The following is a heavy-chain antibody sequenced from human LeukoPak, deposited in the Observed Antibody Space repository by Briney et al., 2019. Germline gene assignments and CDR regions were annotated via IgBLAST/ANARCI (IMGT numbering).Heavy chain of an antibody. J-gene: IGHJ4*02. Sequence: SQTLSLTCAISGDSVSSNSAAWNWIRQSPSRGLEWLARTYYRSKWYNDYAVSVKSRITINPHTSKNQLSLQLNSVTREDTAVYYCARASPLRVLEWPSVDYWGQGTLGTVSS. CDR3: ARASPLRVLEWPSVDY. CDR1: GDSVSSNSAA. CDR2: TYYRSKWYN. D-gene: IGHD3-3*01. V-gene: IGHV6-1*01.